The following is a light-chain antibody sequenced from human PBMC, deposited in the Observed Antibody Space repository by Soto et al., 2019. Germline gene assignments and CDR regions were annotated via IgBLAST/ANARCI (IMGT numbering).Light chain of an antibody. CDR2: SNN. V-gene: IGLV1-47*02. Sequence: QAVVTQPPSASGTPGQRVTISCSGSSSNIGSNYVYWYQQLPGTAPKLLIYSNNHRPSGVPDRFSGSKSGTSASLAISGLRSEDEADYYCAAWDDSLSGWVFGGGTKLTVL. CDR3: AAWDDSLSGWV. J-gene: IGLJ3*02. CDR1: SSNIGSNY.